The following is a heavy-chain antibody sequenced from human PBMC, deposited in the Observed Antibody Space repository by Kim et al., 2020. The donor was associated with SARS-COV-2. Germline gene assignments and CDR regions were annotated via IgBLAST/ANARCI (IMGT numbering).Heavy chain of an antibody. D-gene: IGHD1-1*01. J-gene: IGHJ3*02. CDR1: GFTFSGSP. Sequence: GGSLRLSCAASGFTFSGSPLHWVRQASGKGLEWVGRIRSKANSYATGYAASVKGRFTISRDDSKNTAYLEMSGLKTEDTALYYCTRIPATTLAFWDAFDIWGQGTMVPVSS. V-gene: IGHV3-73*01. CDR2: IRSKANSYAT. CDR3: TRIPATTLAFWDAFDI.